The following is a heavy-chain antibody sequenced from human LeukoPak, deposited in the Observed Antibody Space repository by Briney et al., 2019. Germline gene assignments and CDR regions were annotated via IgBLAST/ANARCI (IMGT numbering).Heavy chain of an antibody. D-gene: IGHD2-2*02. J-gene: IGHJ3*02. V-gene: IGHV3-53*01. CDR2: IYSGGST. Sequence: GGSLRLSCAASGFTVSSNYMSWVRQAPGKGLEWVSVIYSGGSTYYADSVKGRFTISRDNSKNTLYLQMNSLRAEDTAVYYCARGPIVVVPAAIPRGAFDIWGQGTMVTVSS. CDR3: ARGPIVVVPAAIPRGAFDI. CDR1: GFTVSSNY.